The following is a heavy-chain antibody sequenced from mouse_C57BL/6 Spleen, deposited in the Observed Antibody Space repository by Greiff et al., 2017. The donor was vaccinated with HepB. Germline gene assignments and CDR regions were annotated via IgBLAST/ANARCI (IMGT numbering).Heavy chain of an antibody. D-gene: IGHD1-1*01. CDR1: GFSLSTFGMG. Sequence: QVTLKESGPGILQPSQTLSLTCSFSGFSLSTFGMGVGWIRQPSGKGLEWLAHIWWDDDKYYNPALKSRLTISKDTSKNQVFLKIASVDTADTATYYCARIYYYGSSSYAMDYWGQGTSVTVSS. CDR3: ARIYYYGSSSYAMDY. V-gene: IGHV8-8*01. J-gene: IGHJ4*01. CDR2: IWWDDDK.